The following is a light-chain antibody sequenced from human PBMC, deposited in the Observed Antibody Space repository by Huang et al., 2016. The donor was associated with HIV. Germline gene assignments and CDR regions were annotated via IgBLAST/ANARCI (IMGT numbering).Light chain of an antibody. V-gene: IGKV1-27*01. CDR1: QDIKNY. CDR2: AAS. J-gene: IGKJ1*01. Sequence: DIQMTQYPSSLSASVGDRVTITCRASQDIKNYLAWYQPKAGQVPKLLIYAASSLQSGVPSRFSGSGSGTDFTLSITSLQPEDVAIYYCQKYDSVPRTFGQGTKVDIK. CDR3: QKYDSVPRT.